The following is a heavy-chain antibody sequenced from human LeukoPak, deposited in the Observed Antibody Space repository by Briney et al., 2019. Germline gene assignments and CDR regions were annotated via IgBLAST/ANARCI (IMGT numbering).Heavy chain of an antibody. Sequence: SQTLSLTCAISGDSVSSNSAAWSWIRQSPSRGLEWLGRTYYRSKWYNDYAVSVKSRITINPDTSKNQFSLQLSSVTAADTAVYYCARAHSMVIRLDYWGQGTLVTVSS. CDR2: TYYRSKWYN. V-gene: IGHV6-1*01. D-gene: IGHD5-18*01. J-gene: IGHJ4*02. CDR1: GDSVSSNSAA. CDR3: ARAHSMVIRLDY.